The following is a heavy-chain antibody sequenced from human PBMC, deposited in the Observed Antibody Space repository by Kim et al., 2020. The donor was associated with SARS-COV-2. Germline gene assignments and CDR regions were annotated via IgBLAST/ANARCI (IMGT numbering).Heavy chain of an antibody. CDR1: GGSISSYY. CDR2: IYYSGST. Sequence: SETLSLTCTVSGGSISSYYWSWIRQPPGKGLEWIGYIYYSGSTNYNPSLKSRVTISVDTSKNQFSLKLSSVTAADTAVYYCARQVVPAVDGAFDIWGQGTMVTVSS. D-gene: IGHD2-2*01. V-gene: IGHV4-59*13. J-gene: IGHJ3*02. CDR3: ARQVVPAVDGAFDI.